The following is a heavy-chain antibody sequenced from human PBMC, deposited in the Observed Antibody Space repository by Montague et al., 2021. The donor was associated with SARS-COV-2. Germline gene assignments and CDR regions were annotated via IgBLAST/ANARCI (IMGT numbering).Heavy chain of an antibody. D-gene: IGHD4-17*01. CDR1: GGSFSGYY. CDR2: INHSGST. J-gene: IGHJ6*02. Sequence: SETLSLTCAVSGGSFSGYYWSWIRQPPGKGLEWIGEINHSGSTNYNPSLKSRVTISVDTSKNQFSLKLSSVTAADTAVYYCARGTTVTTLFYYYYGIDFWGQGTTVIVSS. CDR3: ARGTTVTTLFYYYYGIDF. V-gene: IGHV4-34*01.